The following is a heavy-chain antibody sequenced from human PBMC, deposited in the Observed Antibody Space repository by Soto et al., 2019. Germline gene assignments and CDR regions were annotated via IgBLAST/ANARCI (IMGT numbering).Heavy chain of an antibody. CDR1: GYTFTSYG. D-gene: IGHD3-3*01. CDR2: ISAYNGNT. V-gene: IGHV1-18*01. J-gene: IGHJ4*02. Sequence: QVQLVQSGAEVKKPGASVKVSCKASGYTFTSYGISWVRQAPGQGLEWMGWISAYNGNTNYAQKLQGRVTMTTDTSTSTAYMELRSLRADDTAVYCCARDGGASYDFWSGWGGCADYWGQGTLVTVSS. CDR3: ARDGGASYDFWSGWGGCADY.